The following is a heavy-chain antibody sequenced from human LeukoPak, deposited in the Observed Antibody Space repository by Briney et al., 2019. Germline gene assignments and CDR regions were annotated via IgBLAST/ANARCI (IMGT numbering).Heavy chain of an antibody. CDR3: VKDGLQRGYTSGSAGY. CDR1: GFIFSGSV. CDR2: ISGDGGST. V-gene: IGHV3-64D*06. D-gene: IGHD5-18*01. Sequence: PGGSLRLSCSASGFIFSGSVMQWVRQAPGKGLEYISAISGDGGSTYYADSVKGRFPISRDNSKNTLYLKINSLRNEDTAVFYCVKDGLQRGYTSGSAGYWGQGTLVTVSS. J-gene: IGHJ4*02.